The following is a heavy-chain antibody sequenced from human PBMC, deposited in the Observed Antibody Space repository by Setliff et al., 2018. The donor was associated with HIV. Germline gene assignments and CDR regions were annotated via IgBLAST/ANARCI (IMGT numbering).Heavy chain of an antibody. CDR2: IYYSGST. Sequence: SETLSLTCAVYGGSFSGYYWSWIRQPPGKGLEWIGYIYYSGSTNYNPSLKSRVTISVDTSRDQFSLQLTSVTAADTAVYYCARAPPGIQNDAFDVWGQGTMVTVSS. CDR1: GGSFSGYY. J-gene: IGHJ3*01. CDR3: ARAPPGIQNDAFDV. V-gene: IGHV4-34*11.